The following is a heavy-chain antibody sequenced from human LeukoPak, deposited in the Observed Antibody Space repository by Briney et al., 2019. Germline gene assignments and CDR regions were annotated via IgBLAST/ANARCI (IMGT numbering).Heavy chain of an antibody. CDR2: IYYSGST. CDR3: ARRRQNWNYSRAWFDP. Sequence: SETLSLTCTVSGGSISSYYWSWIRQPPGKGLEWIGYIYYSGSTNYNPSLKSRVTISVDTSKNQFSLKLSSVTAADTAVYYCARRRQNWNYSRAWFDPWGQGTLVTVSS. V-gene: IGHV4-59*12. D-gene: IGHD1-7*01. CDR1: GGSISSYY. J-gene: IGHJ5*02.